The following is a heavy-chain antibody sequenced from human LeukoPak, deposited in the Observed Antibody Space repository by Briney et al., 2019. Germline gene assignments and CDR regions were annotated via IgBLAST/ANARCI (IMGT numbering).Heavy chain of an antibody. CDR1: GYTFTGYY. CDR3: ARDSGGSGNWFDP. V-gene: IGHV1-69*05. J-gene: IGHJ5*02. D-gene: IGHD3-10*01. CDR2: IIPIFGTA. Sequence: SVKVSCKASGYTFTGYYLHWVRQAPGQGLEWMGGIIPIFGTANYAQKFQGRVTITTDESTSTAYMELSSLRSEDTAVYYCARDSGGSGNWFDPWGQGTLVTVSS.